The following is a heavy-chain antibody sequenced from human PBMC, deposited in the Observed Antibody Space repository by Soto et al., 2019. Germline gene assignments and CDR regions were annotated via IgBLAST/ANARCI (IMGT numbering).Heavy chain of an antibody. D-gene: IGHD6-19*01. CDR1: GYSFTSYW. Sequence: GESLKISCKGSGYSFTSYWIGWVRQMPGKGLEWMGIIFPGDFDTRFSPSFQGQVTISADKSISTAYLQWSSLKASDTSFFYCARFTYSSGWYRYYYMDVWGKGTTVTVSS. CDR3: ARFTYSSGWYRYYYMDV. V-gene: IGHV5-51*01. CDR2: IFPGDFDT. J-gene: IGHJ6*03.